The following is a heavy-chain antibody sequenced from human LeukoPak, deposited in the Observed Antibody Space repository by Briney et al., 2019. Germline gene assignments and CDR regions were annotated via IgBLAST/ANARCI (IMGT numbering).Heavy chain of an antibody. Sequence: SETPSLTCTVSGYSISSGYYWGWIRQPPGKGLEWIGSIYHSGSTYYNPSLKSRVTISVDTSKNQFSLKLSSVTAADTAVYYCARAVARYGDYYWFDPWGQGTLVTVSS. V-gene: IGHV4-38-2*02. CDR1: GYSISSGYY. CDR3: ARAVARYGDYYWFDP. D-gene: IGHD4-17*01. J-gene: IGHJ5*02. CDR2: IYHSGST.